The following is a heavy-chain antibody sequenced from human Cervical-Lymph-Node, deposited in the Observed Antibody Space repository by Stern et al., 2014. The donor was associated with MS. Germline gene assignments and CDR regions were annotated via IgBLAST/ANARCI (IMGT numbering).Heavy chain of an antibody. Sequence: QVQLVESGAEVKKPGASVKVSCKASGYTFTSYYMHWVRQVPGQGLEWMGIINPSGGSTSYAQKVQGRVTMTRDTSTSTVYMELSSLRSEDTAVYYCARERGYRHYFDYWGQGTLVTVSS. CDR1: GYTFTSYY. CDR3: ARERGYRHYFDY. D-gene: IGHD5-18*01. J-gene: IGHJ4*02. V-gene: IGHV1-46*03. CDR2: INPSGGST.